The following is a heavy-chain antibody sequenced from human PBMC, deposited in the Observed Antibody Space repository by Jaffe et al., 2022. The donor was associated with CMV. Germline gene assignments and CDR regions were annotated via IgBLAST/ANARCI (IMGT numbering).Heavy chain of an antibody. J-gene: IGHJ5*02. CDR1: GGSISSSSYY. D-gene: IGHD3-22*01. CDR2: IYYSGST. CDR3: ARLGYYYDSSAFDP. V-gene: IGHV4-39*01. Sequence: QLQLQESGPGLVKPSETLSLTCTVSGGSISSSSYYWGWIRQPPGKGLEWIGSIYYSGSTYYNPSLKSRVTISVDTSKNQFSLKLSSVTAADTAVYYCARLGYYYDSSAFDPWGQGTLVTVSS.